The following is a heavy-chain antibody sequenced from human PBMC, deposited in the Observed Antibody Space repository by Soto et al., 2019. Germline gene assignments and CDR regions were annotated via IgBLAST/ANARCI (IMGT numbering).Heavy chain of an antibody. Sequence: QVTLKESGPVLVKPTEPLTLTCTVSGFSLSNARMGVSWIRQPPGKALEWLAHIFSNDEKSYSTSLKSRLTISKDTYKRQVVLTRTNMDPVDTATYYCARTTYYYGSGTQDYWGQGTLVTVSS. CDR3: ARTTYYYGSGTQDY. V-gene: IGHV2-26*01. D-gene: IGHD3-10*01. J-gene: IGHJ4*02. CDR1: GFSLSNARMG. CDR2: IFSNDEK.